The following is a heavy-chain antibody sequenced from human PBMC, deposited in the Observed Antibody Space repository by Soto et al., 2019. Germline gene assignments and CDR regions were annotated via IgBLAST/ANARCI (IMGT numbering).Heavy chain of an antibody. V-gene: IGHV1-18*04. CDR1: GYTFTSYG. J-gene: IGHJ4*02. CDR2: ISAYNGNT. Sequence: QVQLVQSGAEVKKPGASVKVSCKASGYTFTSYGISWVRQAPGQGLEWMGWISAYNGNTNYAQKLQGRVTMTTDTSTSTAHMELRSLRSDDTAVYYCARWGPAQWLWGVLAYWGQGTLVTVSS. D-gene: IGHD6-19*01. CDR3: ARWGPAQWLWGVLAY.